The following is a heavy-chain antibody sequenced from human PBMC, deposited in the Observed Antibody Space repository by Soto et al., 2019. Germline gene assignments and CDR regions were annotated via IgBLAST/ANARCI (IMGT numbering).Heavy chain of an antibody. D-gene: IGHD3-3*01. J-gene: IGHJ6*02. CDR1: GGSISSSSYY. CDR3: AGCWSGYSLIYYGMDV. Sequence: SETLSLTCTVSGGSISSSSYYWGWIRQPPGKGLEWIGSIYYSGSTYYNPSLKSRVTISVDTSKNQFSLKLSSVTAADTAVYYCAGCWSGYSLIYYGMDVWGQGTTVTVSS. CDR2: IYYSGST. V-gene: IGHV4-39*01.